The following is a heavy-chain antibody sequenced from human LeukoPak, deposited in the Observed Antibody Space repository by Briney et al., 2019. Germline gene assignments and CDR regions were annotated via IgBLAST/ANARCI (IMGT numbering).Heavy chain of an antibody. D-gene: IGHD2-2*01. CDR1: GFTFFNYW. J-gene: IGHJ4*02. CDR2: IKQGGSET. CDR3: ARGGCSSTRCFAGFFDY. V-gene: IGHV3-7*04. Sequence: GGSLRLSCAASGFTFFNYWMSWVRQAPGKGLEWVANIKQGGSETYYVDSVKGRFTISRDNARSSLFLQMTSLRAEDTAIYYCARGGCSSTRCFAGFFDYWGQGTLVTVSS.